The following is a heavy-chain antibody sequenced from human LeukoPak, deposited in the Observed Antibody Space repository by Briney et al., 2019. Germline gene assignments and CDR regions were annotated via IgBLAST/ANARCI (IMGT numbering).Heavy chain of an antibody. Sequence: GASVKVSCKASGYTFTSYDINWVRQATGQGLEWMEWMNPNSGNTGYAQKFQGRVTITRNTSISTAYMELSSLRSEDTAVYYCARGHVVVVAAPYYYYYMDVWGKGTTVTVSS. CDR1: GYTFTSYD. V-gene: IGHV1-8*03. D-gene: IGHD2-15*01. CDR2: MNPNSGNT. CDR3: ARGHVVVVAAPYYYYYMDV. J-gene: IGHJ6*03.